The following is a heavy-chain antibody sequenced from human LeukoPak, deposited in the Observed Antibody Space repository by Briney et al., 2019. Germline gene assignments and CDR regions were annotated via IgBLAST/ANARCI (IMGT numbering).Heavy chain of an antibody. CDR3: AAHRGYNWNYFDY. CDR2: IYYSGST. J-gene: IGHJ4*02. V-gene: IGHV4-59*01. D-gene: IGHD1-20*01. Sequence: PSETLSLTCTVSGGSISSYYWSWIRQPPGKGLEWIGYIYYSGSTNYNPSLKSRVTISVDTSKNQFSLKLSSVTAADTAVYYCAAHRGYNWNYFDYWGQGILVTVSS. CDR1: GGSISSYY.